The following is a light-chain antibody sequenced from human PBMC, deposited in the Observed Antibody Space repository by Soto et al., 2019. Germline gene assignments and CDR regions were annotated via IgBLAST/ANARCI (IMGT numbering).Light chain of an antibody. CDR1: QSISTW. J-gene: IGKJ3*01. Sequence: DIQMTPSPSTLSASVGDRVTITCRASQSISTWLAWYQQKPGKAPQLLIYDASTLKTGVPSRFSGSGSGTEFPLTSSILQAEDFATYYCQHYSTSSLFTFGPGTKVHIK. V-gene: IGKV1-5*01. CDR2: DAS. CDR3: QHYSTSSLFT.